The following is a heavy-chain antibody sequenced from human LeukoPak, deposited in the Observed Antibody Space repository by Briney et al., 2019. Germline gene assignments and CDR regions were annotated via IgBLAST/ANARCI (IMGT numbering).Heavy chain of an antibody. J-gene: IGHJ5*02. CDR2: IYYSGST. CDR1: GGSISSGGYY. CDR3: ARVTGGWFDP. D-gene: IGHD2-8*02. Sequence: SETLSLTCTVSGGSISSGGYYWSWIRQHPGKGLEWIGYIYYSGSTYYNPSLKSRVTISVDTSKNQFSLKLSSVTAADTAAYYCARVTGGWFDPWGQGTLVTVSS. V-gene: IGHV4-31*03.